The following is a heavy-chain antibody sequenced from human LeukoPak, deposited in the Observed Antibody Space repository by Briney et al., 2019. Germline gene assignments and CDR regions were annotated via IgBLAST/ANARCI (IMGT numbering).Heavy chain of an antibody. CDR1: GGSFSGYY. D-gene: IGHD6-13*01. CDR3: ARTYSSSWYGNWFDP. Sequence: KTSETLSLTCAVYGGSFSGYYWSWIRQPPGKGLEWIGYIYYSGSTNYNPSLKSRVTISVDTSKNQFSLKLSSVTAADTAVYYCARTYSSSWYGNWFDPWGQGTLVTVSS. J-gene: IGHJ5*02. V-gene: IGHV4-59*01. CDR2: IYYSGST.